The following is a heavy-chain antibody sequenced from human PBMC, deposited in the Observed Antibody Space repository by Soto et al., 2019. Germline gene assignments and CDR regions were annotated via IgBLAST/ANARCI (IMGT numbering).Heavy chain of an antibody. CDR3: ARDMVAAAGNYYYYYGMDV. D-gene: IGHD6-13*01. CDR1: GGTFSSYA. V-gene: IGHV1-69*13. CDR2: IIPIFGTA. Sequence: SVKVSCKASGGTFSSYAISWVRQAPGQGLDWMGGIIPIFGTANYAQKFQGRVTITADESTSTAYMELSSLRSEDTAVYYCARDMVAAAGNYYYYYGMDVWGQGTTVTVSS. J-gene: IGHJ6*02.